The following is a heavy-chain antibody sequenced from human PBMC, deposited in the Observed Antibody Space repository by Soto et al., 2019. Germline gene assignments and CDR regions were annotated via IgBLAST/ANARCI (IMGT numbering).Heavy chain of an antibody. CDR1: GGSISSSRYY. CDR3: ARRLESFYDFWSGSAAFDI. V-gene: IGHV4-39*01. J-gene: IGHJ3*02. D-gene: IGHD3-3*01. CDR2: VFYSGTT. Sequence: KSSETLSLTCTVSGGSISSSRYYWGWIRQPPGKGLEWIGSVFYSGTTFYHPSLKSRVTISVDTSKNQFSLKLSSVTAADTAVYYCARRLESFYDFWSGSAAFDIWGQGTMVTVS.